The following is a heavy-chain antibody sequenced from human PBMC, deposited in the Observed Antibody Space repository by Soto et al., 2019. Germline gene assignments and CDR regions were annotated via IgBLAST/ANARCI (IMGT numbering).Heavy chain of an antibody. CDR2: ISDSGGST. V-gene: IGHV3-23*01. Sequence: EVQLLESGGGLVQPGGSLRLSCAASGFTFSNYVMSWVRQAPGKGLEWVSSISDSGGSTYYADSVKGRFTMSRDNSKNTLSLQMNSLRAEETAVYYCAKRGGYGDYYYWYFDLWGRGTLVTVSS. CDR3: AKRGGYGDYYYWYFDL. J-gene: IGHJ2*01. CDR1: GFTFSNYV. D-gene: IGHD4-17*01.